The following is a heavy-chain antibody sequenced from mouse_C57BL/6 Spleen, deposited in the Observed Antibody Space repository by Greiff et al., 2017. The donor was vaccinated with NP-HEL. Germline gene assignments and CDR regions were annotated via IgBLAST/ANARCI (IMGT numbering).Heavy chain of an antibody. J-gene: IGHJ1*03. CDR2: IYPSDSET. V-gene: IGHV1-61*01. CDR3: ARRGLYDGYYTSYWYFDV. Sequence: QVQLKQPGAELVRPGSSVKLSCKASGYTFTSYWMDWVKQRPGQGLEWIGNIYPSDSETHYNQKFKDKATLTVDKSSSTAYMQLSSLTSEDSAVYYCARRGLYDGYYTSYWYFDVWGTGTTVTVSS. D-gene: IGHD2-3*01. CDR1: GYTFTSYW.